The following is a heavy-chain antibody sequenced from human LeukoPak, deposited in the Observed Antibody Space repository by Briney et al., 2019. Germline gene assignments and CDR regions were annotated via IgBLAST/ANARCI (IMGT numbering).Heavy chain of an antibody. CDR2: LYTGGTT. V-gene: IGHV3-66*01. CDR3: ARAVDIVPTTPLDL. D-gene: IGHD5-12*01. CDR1: GFTVSSNY. Sequence: PGGSLRLSCAASGFTVSSNYMSWVRQAPGKGLEWVSVLYTGGTTYYADSVKGRFTISRDNSKNTVYLDMNSLRAEDTAVYYCARAVDIVPTTPLDLWGQGTMVTVSS. J-gene: IGHJ3*01.